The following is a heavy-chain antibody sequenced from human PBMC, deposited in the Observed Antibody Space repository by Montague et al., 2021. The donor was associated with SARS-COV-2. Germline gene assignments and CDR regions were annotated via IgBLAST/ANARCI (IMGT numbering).Heavy chain of an antibody. CDR2: INYSGIT. CDR3: ARSGWLTRGFDS. Sequence: SETLSLTRTVSGGSISNYYWSWIRQPPGKGLEWIAYINYSGITNXNPSLKSRVSVSLDTSKNHFSLNLKSVTAADTAVYYCARSGWLTRGFDSWGQGTLVFVSS. D-gene: IGHD3-10*01. J-gene: IGHJ4*02. CDR1: GGSISNYY. V-gene: IGHV4-59*01.